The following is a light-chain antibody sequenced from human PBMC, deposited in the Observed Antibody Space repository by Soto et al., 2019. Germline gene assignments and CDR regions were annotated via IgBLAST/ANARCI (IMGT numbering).Light chain of an antibody. J-gene: IGKJ1*01. CDR2: DAS. CDR3: QQFHYWWT. CDR1: QSVSNN. Sequence: EIVLTQSPGTLSLSPGERATLSCRASQSVSNNYLAWYQQKPGQVPRLLIYDASTRATGIPARFSGSGSGTEFTLTISSLQSEDFAFYYCQQFHYWWTFGQGTKVDIK. V-gene: IGKV3-15*01.